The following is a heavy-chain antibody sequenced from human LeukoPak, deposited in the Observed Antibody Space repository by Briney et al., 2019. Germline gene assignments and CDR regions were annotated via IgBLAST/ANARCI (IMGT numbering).Heavy chain of an antibody. V-gene: IGHV3-43*01. D-gene: IGHD3-3*02. CDR3: AKDISSLAGYYYYGMDV. CDR2: ISWDGGST. CDR1: GFTFDDYT. Sequence: SGGSLRLSCAASGFTFDDYTMHWVRQAPGKGLEWVSLISWDGGSTYYADSVKGRFTISRDNSKNSLYLQMNSLRTEDTALCYCAKDISSLAGYYYYGMDVWGQGTTVTVSS. J-gene: IGHJ6*02.